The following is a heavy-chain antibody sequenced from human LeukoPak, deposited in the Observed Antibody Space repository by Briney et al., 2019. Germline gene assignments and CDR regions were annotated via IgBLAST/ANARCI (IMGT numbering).Heavy chain of an antibody. CDR1: GFTFSSYG. CDR2: ISGSGGST. Sequence: GGSLRLSCAASGFTFSSYGMSWVRQAPGKGLEWVSAISGSGGSTYYADSVKGRFTISRDNSKNTLYLQMNSLRAEDTAVYYCAKAKKMATTPFFDYWGQGTLVTVSS. V-gene: IGHV3-23*01. CDR3: AKAKKMATTPFFDY. D-gene: IGHD5-24*01. J-gene: IGHJ4*02.